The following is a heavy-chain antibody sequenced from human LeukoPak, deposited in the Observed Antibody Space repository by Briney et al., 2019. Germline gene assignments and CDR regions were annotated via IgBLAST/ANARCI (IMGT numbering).Heavy chain of an antibody. CDR1: GFTVNSNY. V-gene: IGHV3-53*01. Sequence: GGSLRLSCAASGFTVNSNYIHWVRQAPGKGLEWVSVIYSGGGTLYADSVKGRFTISGDISKNTVFLQMNSVRTEDTALYHCARGMVRSYYGLDVWGQGTTVIVSS. J-gene: IGHJ6*02. CDR3: ARGMVRSYYGLDV. D-gene: IGHD3-10*01. CDR2: IYSGGGT.